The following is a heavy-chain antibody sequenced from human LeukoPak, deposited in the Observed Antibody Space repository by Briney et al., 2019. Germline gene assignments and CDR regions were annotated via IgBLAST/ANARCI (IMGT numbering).Heavy chain of an antibody. Sequence: ASVKVSCKASGYTFTSYYMHWVRQAPGQGLEWMGIISPSGGSTSYAQKFQGRVTMTRDTSTSTVYMELSSLRSDDTAVYYCARDVGGSSWYQRGAFDIWGQGTMVTVSS. CDR3: ARDVGGSSWYQRGAFDI. D-gene: IGHD6-13*01. CDR1: GYTFTSYY. J-gene: IGHJ3*02. V-gene: IGHV1-46*01. CDR2: ISPSGGST.